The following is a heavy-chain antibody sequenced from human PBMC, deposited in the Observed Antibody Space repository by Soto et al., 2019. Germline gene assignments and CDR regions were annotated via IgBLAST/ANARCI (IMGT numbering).Heavy chain of an antibody. D-gene: IGHD3-3*02. CDR1: GDIFTNFD. J-gene: IGHJ5*02. CDR2: MRANSGDT. V-gene: IGHV1-8*01. Sequence: QVQLVQPGAEVRKPGVSVKVSCKASGDIFTNFDFNWVRQATGQGLEWIGWMRANSGDTGHDQKFQGRVRMTRDTSMSTAYMELSSLRADDTAVYCCARYIYGQGFQAWGQGTLVFVSS. CDR3: ARYIYGQGFQA.